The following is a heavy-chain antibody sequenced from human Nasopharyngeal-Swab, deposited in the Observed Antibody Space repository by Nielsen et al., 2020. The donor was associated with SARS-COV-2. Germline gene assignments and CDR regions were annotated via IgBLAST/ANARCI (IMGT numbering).Heavy chain of an antibody. V-gene: IGHV3-48*04. Sequence: GESLKISCEVSGSTFDKNNINWVRQAPGKGLEWVAYISSGSTTVYYADSVQGRFTVSRDNAKNSVHLQMDSLRADDTAVYYCTRGRIAVAGFEYFQYWGQGTLVTVSS. CDR2: ISSGSTTV. J-gene: IGHJ1*01. CDR1: GSTFDKNN. D-gene: IGHD6-19*01. CDR3: TRGRIAVAGFEYFQY.